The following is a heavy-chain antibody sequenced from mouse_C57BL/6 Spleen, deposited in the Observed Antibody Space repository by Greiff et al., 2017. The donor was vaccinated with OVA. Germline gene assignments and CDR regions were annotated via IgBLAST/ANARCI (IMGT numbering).Heavy chain of an antibody. CDR2: IYPSSGGT. J-gene: IGHJ2*01. D-gene: IGHD1-1*01. CDR1: GYTFTDYW. CDR3: ARTGDYYGSSVYFDY. Sequence: QVQLQQPGAELVKPGASVKMSCKASGYTFTDYWITWVKQRPGQGLEWIGDIYPSSGGTSYNEKFKSKATLTVDTSSSTAYMQLSSLTSEDSAVYYCARTGDYYGSSVYFDYWGQGTTLTVSS. V-gene: IGHV1-55*01.